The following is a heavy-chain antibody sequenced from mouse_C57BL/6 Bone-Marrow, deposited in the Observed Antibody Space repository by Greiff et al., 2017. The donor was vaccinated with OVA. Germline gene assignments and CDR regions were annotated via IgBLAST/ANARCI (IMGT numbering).Heavy chain of an antibody. Sequence: EVQVVESEGGLVQPGSSLTLSCTASGFTFSDYYMAWVRQVPEKGLEWVANINYDGSSTYYLDSLKSRFIISRDTAKNILYLQMSSLKSEDTATYYCAREGVFCFDYGGQGTTLTVSS. CDR1: GFTFSDYY. CDR3: AREGVFCFDY. J-gene: IGHJ2*01. V-gene: IGHV5-16*01. CDR2: INYDGSST.